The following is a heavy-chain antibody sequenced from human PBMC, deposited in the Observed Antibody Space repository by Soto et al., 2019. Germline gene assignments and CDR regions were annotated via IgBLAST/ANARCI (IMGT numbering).Heavy chain of an antibody. J-gene: IGHJ3*02. V-gene: IGHV1-24*01. CDR2: FDPEDGET. D-gene: IGHD4-17*01. CDR1: GYTLTELS. CDR3: AIPDYGGPDDAFDI. Sequence: ASVKVSCKVSGYTLTELSMHWVRQAPGKGLEWMGGFDPEDGETIYAQKFQGRVTMTEDTSTDTAYMELSSLRSEDTAVYYCAIPDYGGPDDAFDIWGQGTMVTVSS.